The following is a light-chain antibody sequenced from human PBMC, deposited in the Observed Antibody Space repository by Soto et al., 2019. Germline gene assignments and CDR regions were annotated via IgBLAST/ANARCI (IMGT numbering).Light chain of an antibody. CDR3: CSYEGSYTLV. J-gene: IGLJ2*01. CDR1: SSDVGGYNY. Sequence: QSALTQPRSVSGSPGQSVTISCTGTSSDVGGYNYVSWYQQHPGKAPKLMIYDVSKRPSGVPDRFSGSKSGNTASLTISGLQAEDEADYHCCSYEGSYTLVFGGGTKVTVL. V-gene: IGLV2-11*01. CDR2: DVS.